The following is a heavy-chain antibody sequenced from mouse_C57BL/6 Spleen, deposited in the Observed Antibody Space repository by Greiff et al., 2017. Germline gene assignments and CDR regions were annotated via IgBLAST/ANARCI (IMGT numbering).Heavy chain of an antibody. D-gene: IGHD1-1*01. J-gene: IGHJ4*01. V-gene: IGHV2-2*01. CDR2: IWSGGST. CDR1: GFSLTSYG. Sequence: QVQLQQSGPGLVQPSQSLSITCTVSGFSLTSYGVHWVRQSPGKGLEWLGVIWSGGSTDYNAAFISRLSISKDNSKSQVFFKMNSLQADDTAIYYCARNPIHYYGSNYAMDYWGQGTSVTVSS. CDR3: ARNPIHYYGSNYAMDY.